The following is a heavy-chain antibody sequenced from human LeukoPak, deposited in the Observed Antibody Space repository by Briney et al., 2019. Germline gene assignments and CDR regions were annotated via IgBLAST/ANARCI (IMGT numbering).Heavy chain of an antibody. CDR2: INHSGST. V-gene: IGHV4-34*01. CDR3: ARVGDCCGGSCYLSPSGMDV. Sequence: SETLSLTCAVYGGSFSGYYWSWIRQPPGKGLEWIGEINHSGSTNYNPSLKSRVTISVDTSKNQFSLKLSSVTAADTAVYYCARVGDCCGGSCYLSPSGMDVWGKGTTVTVSS. CDR1: GGSFSGYY. J-gene: IGHJ6*04. D-gene: IGHD2-15*01.